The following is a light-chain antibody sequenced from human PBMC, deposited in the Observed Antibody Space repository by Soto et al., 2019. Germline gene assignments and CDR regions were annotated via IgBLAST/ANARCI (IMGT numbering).Light chain of an antibody. CDR2: AAS. J-gene: IGKJ2*01. CDR3: QQSSNSPYT. Sequence: DIQMTQSPSSLSASVGDRVTITCRASQTISSYLNWYQQNPGKAPKLLIYAASSLQSGVPSRFSRSGSGTDFTLTISSLQPEDFATYYCQQSSNSPYTFGQATKLESK. CDR1: QTISSY. V-gene: IGKV1-39*01.